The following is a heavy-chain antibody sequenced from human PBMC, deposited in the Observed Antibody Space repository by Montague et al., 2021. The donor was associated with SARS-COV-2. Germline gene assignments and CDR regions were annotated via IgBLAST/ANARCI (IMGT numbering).Heavy chain of an antibody. CDR1: GGSISSHF. J-gene: IGHJ5*02. CDR3: ASATSVRGAVSWFDP. V-gene: IGHV4-59*11. D-gene: IGHD3-10*01. CDR2: INSNGGT. Sequence: SETLSLTCTVSGGSISSHFWSFIRQPPGKGLERIGYINSNGGTNXNPSLRSRLTMSVDTSKNQFSLQLRSMAPADTAVYFCASATSVRGAVSWFDPWGQGTLVTVSS.